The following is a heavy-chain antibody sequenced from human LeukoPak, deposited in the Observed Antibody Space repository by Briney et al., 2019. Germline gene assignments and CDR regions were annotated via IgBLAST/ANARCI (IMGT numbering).Heavy chain of an antibody. Sequence: RASVKVSCKASGYTFTSYYMHWVRQAPGQGLEWMGIINPSGGSTSYAQKFQGRVTMTRDMSTSTVYMELSSLRSEDTAVYYCANFQWLRYFAFWGQGTLVTVSS. CDR1: GYTFTSYY. V-gene: IGHV1-46*01. CDR3: ANFQWLRYFAF. CDR2: INPSGGST. D-gene: IGHD5-12*01. J-gene: IGHJ4*02.